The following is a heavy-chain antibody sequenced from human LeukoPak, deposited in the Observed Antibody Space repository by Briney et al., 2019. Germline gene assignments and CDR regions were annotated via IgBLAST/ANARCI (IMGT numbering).Heavy chain of an antibody. D-gene: IGHD4-23*01. CDR2: IYYSGST. J-gene: IGHJ6*02. Sequence: SGTLSLTCTVSGGSISSYYWSWIRQPPGKGLEWIGYIYYSGSTNYNPSLKSRVTISVDTSKNQFSLKLSSVTAADTAVYYCARVGGGNHSYYCYYGMDVWGQGTTVTVSS. CDR1: GGSISSYY. CDR3: ARVGGGNHSYYCYYGMDV. V-gene: IGHV4-59*01.